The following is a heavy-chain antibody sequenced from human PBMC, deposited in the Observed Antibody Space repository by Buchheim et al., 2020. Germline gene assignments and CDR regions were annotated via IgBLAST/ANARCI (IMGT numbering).Heavy chain of an antibody. J-gene: IGHJ4*02. V-gene: IGHV4-34*01. Sequence: QVQLQQWGAGLLKPSETLSLTCAVYGGSFSGYYWSWIRQHPGKGLEWIGYIYYSGSTYYNPSLKSRVTISVDTSKNQFSLKLSSVTAADTAVYYCARGYCSSTSCSNFDYWGQGTL. CDR2: IYYSGST. D-gene: IGHD2-2*01. CDR1: GGSFSGYY. CDR3: ARGYCSSTSCSNFDY.